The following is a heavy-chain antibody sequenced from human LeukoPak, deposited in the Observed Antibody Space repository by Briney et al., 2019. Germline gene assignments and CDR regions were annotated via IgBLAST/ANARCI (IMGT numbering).Heavy chain of an antibody. CDR3: AKDLWDLLPHYYCDY. D-gene: IGHD3-10*01. V-gene: IGHV3-23*01. J-gene: IGHJ4*02. CDR1: VFTFSRYA. Sequence: PGGSLRLSCAASVFTFSRYAMSWVRQAPGKGLEWVSAISGSGGSTYYSDSVKGQFTISRVNSKNTLYLQMNSLRAEDTAVYYCAKDLWDLLPHYYCDYWGQGTLVTVSS. CDR2: ISGSGGST.